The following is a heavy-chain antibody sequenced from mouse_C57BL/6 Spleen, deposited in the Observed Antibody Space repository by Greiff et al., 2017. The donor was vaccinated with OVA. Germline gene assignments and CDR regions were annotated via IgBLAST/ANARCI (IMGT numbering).Heavy chain of an antibody. CDR3: AREDYDGGDY. D-gene: IGHD2-4*01. CDR2: IHPNSGST. Sequence: QVQLQQPGAELVKPGASVMLSCKASGYTFTSYWMHWVKQRPGQGLEWIGMIHPNSGSTNYNEKFKSKATLTVDKSSSTAYMQLSSLTSEDSAVYYCAREDYDGGDYWGQGTTLTVSS. V-gene: IGHV1-64*01. J-gene: IGHJ2*01. CDR1: GYTFTSYW.